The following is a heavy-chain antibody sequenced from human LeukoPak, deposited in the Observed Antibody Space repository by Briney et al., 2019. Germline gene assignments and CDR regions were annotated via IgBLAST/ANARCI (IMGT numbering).Heavy chain of an antibody. J-gene: IGHJ4*02. Sequence: PSETLSLTCTVSGGSISSYYWSWIRQPPGKGLEWIGYIYYSGSTNYNPSLKSRVTISVDTSKYQFSLKLSSVTAADTAVYYCARGTMTTVTYYFDYWGQGTLVTVSS. CDR1: GGSISSYY. D-gene: IGHD4-17*01. V-gene: IGHV4-59*12. CDR3: ARGTMTTVTYYFDY. CDR2: IYYSGST.